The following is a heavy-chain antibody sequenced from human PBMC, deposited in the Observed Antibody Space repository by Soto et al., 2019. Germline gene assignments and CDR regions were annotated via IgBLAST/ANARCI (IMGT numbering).Heavy chain of an antibody. J-gene: IGHJ4*02. CDR1: GGSISSSSYY. D-gene: IGHD6-13*01. CDR3: ARLPGGGAAAGTYFDY. CDR2: IYYSGST. Sequence: SETLSLTCTVSGGSISSSSYYWGWIRQPPGKGLEWIGSIYYSGSTYYNPSLKSRVTISVDTSKNQFSLKLSSVTAADTAVYYCARLPGGGAAAGTYFDYWGQGTLVTVSS. V-gene: IGHV4-39*07.